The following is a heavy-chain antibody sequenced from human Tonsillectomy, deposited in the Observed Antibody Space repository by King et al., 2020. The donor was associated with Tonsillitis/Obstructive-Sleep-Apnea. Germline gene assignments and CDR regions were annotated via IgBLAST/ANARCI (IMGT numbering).Heavy chain of an antibody. CDR3: ARDGVVPDAIYYYYYIDV. V-gene: IGHV3-30*04. CDR1: GFTFSSYA. D-gene: IGHD2-2*01. Sequence: VQLVESGGGVVQPGRSLRLSCAASGFTFSSYAMHWVRQAPGKGLEWVAVISYDGSNKYYADSVKGRFTISRDNSKNTLYLQMNSLRAEDTAVYYCARDGVVPDAIYYYYYIDVWGKGTTVTVSS. CDR2: ISYDGSNK. J-gene: IGHJ6*03.